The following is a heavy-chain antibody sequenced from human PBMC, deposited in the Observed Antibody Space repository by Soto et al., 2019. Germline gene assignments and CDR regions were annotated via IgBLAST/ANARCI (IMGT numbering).Heavy chain of an antibody. V-gene: IGHV4-31*03. CDR1: GGSISSGGYY. CDR3: ASDRNSGSWFDP. J-gene: IGHJ5*02. D-gene: IGHD2-21*01. CDR2: IYYSGST. Sequence: QVQLQESGPGLVKPSQTLSLTCTVSGGSISSGGYYWSWIRQHPGKGLEWIGYIYYSGSTYYNPSLKGRVTISVDTSKNQFSPKLSSVTAADPAVYYCASDRNSGSWFDPWGQGTLVTVSS.